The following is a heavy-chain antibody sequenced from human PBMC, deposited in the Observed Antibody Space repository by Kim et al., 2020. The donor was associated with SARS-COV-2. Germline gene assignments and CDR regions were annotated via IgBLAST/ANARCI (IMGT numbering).Heavy chain of an antibody. CDR3: ARDQVWIFGVVISHYYYYYGMDV. J-gene: IGHJ6*02. V-gene: IGHV3-30-3*01. CDR2: ISYDGSNK. CDR1: GFTFSSYA. D-gene: IGHD3-3*01. Sequence: GGSLRLSCAASGFTFSSYAMHWVRQAPGKGLEWVAVISYDGSNKYYADSVKGRFTISRDNSKNTLYLQMNSLRAEDTAVYYCARDQVWIFGVVISHYYYYYGMDVWGQGTTVTVSS.